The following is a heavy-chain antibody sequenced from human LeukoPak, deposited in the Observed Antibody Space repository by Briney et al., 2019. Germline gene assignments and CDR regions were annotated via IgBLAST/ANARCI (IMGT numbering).Heavy chain of an antibody. CDR3: ARGVGFLEWLLLGY. CDR2: ISYDGSNK. D-gene: IGHD3-3*01. J-gene: IGHJ4*02. Sequence: PGGSLRLSCAASGFTFSSYAMHWVRQAPGKGLEWVAVISYDGSNKYYADSVKGRFTISRDNSKNTLYLQMNSLRAEDTAVYYCARGVGFLEWLLLGYWGQGTLVTVSS. CDR1: GFTFSSYA. V-gene: IGHV3-30*04.